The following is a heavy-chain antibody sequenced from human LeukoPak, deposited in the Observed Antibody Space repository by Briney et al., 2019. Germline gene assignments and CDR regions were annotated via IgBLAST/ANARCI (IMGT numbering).Heavy chain of an antibody. CDR3: ATVPPYCSSTSCYFVY. CDR1: GFTFSSYA. V-gene: IGHV3-23*01. Sequence: GGSLRLSCAASGFTFSSYAMSWVRQAPGKGLERVSAISGSGGSTYYADSVKGRFTISRDNSKNTLYLQMNSLRAEDTAVYYCATVPPYCSSTSCYFVYWGQGTLVTVSS. D-gene: IGHD2-2*01. J-gene: IGHJ4*02. CDR2: ISGSGGST.